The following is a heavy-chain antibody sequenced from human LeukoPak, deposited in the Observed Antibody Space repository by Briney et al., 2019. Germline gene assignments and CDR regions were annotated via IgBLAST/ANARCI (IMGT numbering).Heavy chain of an antibody. D-gene: IGHD2-2*01. Sequence: GGSLRLSCAASGFTFSSYAMSWIRQAPGKGLEWVSAISGSGGSTYYADSVKGRFTISRDNSKNTLYLQMNSLRAEDTAVYYCAKDLDCSSTSCYPDYWGQGTLVTVSS. CDR2: ISGSGGST. V-gene: IGHV3-23*01. CDR3: AKDLDCSSTSCYPDY. J-gene: IGHJ4*02. CDR1: GFTFSSYA.